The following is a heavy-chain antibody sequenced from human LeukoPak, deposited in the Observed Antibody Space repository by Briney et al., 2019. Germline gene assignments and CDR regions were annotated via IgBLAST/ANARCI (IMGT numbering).Heavy chain of an antibody. CDR2: IYPGDSDT. CDR3: ARSTGYSSGWYGLDY. Sequence: GESLKISCKGSGNSFTNYWIGWVRQMPGKGLEWMGIIYPGDSDTRYSPSFQGQVTISADKSISTAYLQWSSLKASDTAMYYCARSTGYSSGWYGLDYWGQGTLVTVSS. V-gene: IGHV5-51*01. J-gene: IGHJ4*02. D-gene: IGHD6-19*01. CDR1: GNSFTNYW.